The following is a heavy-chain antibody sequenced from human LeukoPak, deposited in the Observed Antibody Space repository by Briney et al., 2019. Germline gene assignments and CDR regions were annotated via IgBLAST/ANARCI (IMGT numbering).Heavy chain of an antibody. J-gene: IGHJ6*03. V-gene: IGHV3-66*02. CDR2: IYSGGST. CDR3: ARENYKREYYYYMDV. Sequence: GGSLRLSRAASGFTVSSNYMSWVRQAPGKGLEWVSVIYSGGSTYYADSVKGRFTISRDNSKNTLYLQMNSLRAEDTAVYYCARENYKREYYYYMDVWGKGTTVTVSS. D-gene: IGHD1-7*01. CDR1: GFTVSSNY.